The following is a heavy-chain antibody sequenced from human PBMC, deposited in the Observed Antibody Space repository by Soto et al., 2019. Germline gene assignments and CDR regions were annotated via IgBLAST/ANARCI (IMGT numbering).Heavy chain of an antibody. D-gene: IGHD3-16*01. CDR2: TSYDGSGT. CDR1: GFTFRSYV. Sequence: QVQLVESGGGVVQPGTSLRLSCVGSGFTFRSYVIHWVRQAPGKGLEWVALTSYDGSGTYYGDSVRGRLPIARDNSRNTVELQMDSLRLEDTALYYCARWGTTGGLDVWGQGTLVSVSS. CDR3: ARWGTTGGLDV. J-gene: IGHJ1*01. V-gene: IGHV3-30*19.